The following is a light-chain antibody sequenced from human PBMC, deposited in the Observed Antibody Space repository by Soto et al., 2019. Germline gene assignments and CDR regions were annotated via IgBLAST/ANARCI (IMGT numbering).Light chain of an antibody. Sequence: TRSLATLSMSPGEIATLSCMAXQSVRSNLGWYKQKPGQAPRXVIYDXSNSAIGIPARLSGSGSGTDFTRTISSLETEDCDSYYWQQHTSWTLTFGGGTKVDI. CDR1: QSVRSN. CDR2: DXS. V-gene: IGKV3-11*01. J-gene: IGKJ4*01. CDR3: QQHTSWTLT.